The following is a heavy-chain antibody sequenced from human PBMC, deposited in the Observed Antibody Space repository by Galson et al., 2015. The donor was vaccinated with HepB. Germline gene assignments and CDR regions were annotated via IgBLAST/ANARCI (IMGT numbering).Heavy chain of an antibody. Sequence: SLRLSCATSGFTFSRYWMTWVRQAPGKGLEWVGNIKQDGSEKYYVDSVKGRFTISRDNAKNSLYLQMNSLRGEDTAVYYCASSSDSYYYDSSATGGYWGQGTLVTVAS. J-gene: IGHJ4*02. CDR3: ASSSDSYYYDSSATGGY. CDR1: GFTFSRYW. D-gene: IGHD3-22*01. CDR2: IKQDGSEK. V-gene: IGHV3-7*01.